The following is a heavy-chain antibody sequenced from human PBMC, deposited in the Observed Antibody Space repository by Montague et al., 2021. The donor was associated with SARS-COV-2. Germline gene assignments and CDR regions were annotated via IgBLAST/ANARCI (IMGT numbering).Heavy chain of an antibody. J-gene: IGHJ4*02. CDR3: ARSANLGRGASYFFDF. CDR2: IYYTGTT. Sequence: SETLSLTCTVSGGSIGNYYWNWIRQTPGTGLEWIGYIYYTGTTNYNPSLRGRVTISLNKANNQFSLRVKSVTAADTALYYCARSANLGRGASYFFDFWGQGTLVAVSS. V-gene: IGHV4-59*08. CDR1: GGSIGNYY. D-gene: IGHD3-10*01.